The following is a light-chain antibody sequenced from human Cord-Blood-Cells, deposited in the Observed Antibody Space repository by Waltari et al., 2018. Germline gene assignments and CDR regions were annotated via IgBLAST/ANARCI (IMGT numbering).Light chain of an antibody. V-gene: IGKV3-20*01. CDR3: QQYGSATGLT. J-gene: IGKJ4*01. Sequence: EIVLTQSPGTLSLSPGERAPLSCRASPSVSSRYLAWYQQTPGQAPRLLIYGASSRATGIPDRFSGSGSGTDFTLTISRLEPEDFAVYYCQQYGSATGLTFGGGTKVEIK. CDR2: GAS. CDR1: PSVSSRY.